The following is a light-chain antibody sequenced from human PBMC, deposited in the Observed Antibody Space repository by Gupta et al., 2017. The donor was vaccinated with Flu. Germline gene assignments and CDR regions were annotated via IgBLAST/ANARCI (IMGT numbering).Light chain of an antibody. CDR1: NIGSRS. V-gene: IGLV3-21*02. J-gene: IGLJ3*02. Sequence: SSVLTQPPSGSVAPGQTAKITCGGDNIGSRSVAWYQQRPGQAPLLVVYDDGHRSAGIPGGFSGSNYANIASLTISRVEAGEAADYYCQVGDGGADGVFGGGTKLTGL. CDR3: QVGDGGADGV. CDR2: DDG.